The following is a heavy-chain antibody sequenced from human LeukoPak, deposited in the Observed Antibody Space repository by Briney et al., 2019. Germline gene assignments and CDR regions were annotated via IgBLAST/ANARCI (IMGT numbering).Heavy chain of an antibody. CDR2: IYPGDSDT. V-gene: IGHV5-51*01. CDR1: GYSFTSYW. Sequence: GESLKISCKGSGYSFTSYWIGWVRQMPGKGLEWMGIIYPGDSDTRYSPSFQGQVTISADKSISTAYLQWSSLKASDTAMYYCARTSENSGYPDDREGFDYWGQGTLVTVSS. CDR3: ARTSENSGYPDDREGFDY. D-gene: IGHD5-12*01. J-gene: IGHJ4*02.